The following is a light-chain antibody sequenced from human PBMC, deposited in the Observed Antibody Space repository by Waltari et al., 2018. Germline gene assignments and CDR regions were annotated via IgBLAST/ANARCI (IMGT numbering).Light chain of an antibody. Sequence: AIRMTQSPSSIPASTGDTVTIACRASQGIRTYLAWYQQKPGTAPKLLMYATSTLQTGVPSRFSGGGSGTDFTLTISRLQSDDFAIYYCQQYYDYPGTFGQGTKVEVK. CDR1: QGIRTY. J-gene: IGKJ1*01. CDR3: QQYYDYPGT. CDR2: ATS. V-gene: IGKV1-8*01.